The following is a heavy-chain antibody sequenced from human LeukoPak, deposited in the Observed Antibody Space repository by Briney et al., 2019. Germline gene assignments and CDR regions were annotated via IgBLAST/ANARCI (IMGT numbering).Heavy chain of an antibody. CDR2: IYYSGST. V-gene: IGHV4-59*01. CDR1: GGSISSYY. J-gene: IGHJ6*03. CDR3: ARAIFGVVIIPPPYYMDV. Sequence: SETLSLTCTVSGGSISSYYWSWLRQPPGRGLEWIGYIYYSGSTNYNPSLNSRLTISVDTSKNQFSLKLSSVTAADTAVYYCARAIFGVVIIPPPYYMDVWGKGTTVTVSS. D-gene: IGHD3-3*01.